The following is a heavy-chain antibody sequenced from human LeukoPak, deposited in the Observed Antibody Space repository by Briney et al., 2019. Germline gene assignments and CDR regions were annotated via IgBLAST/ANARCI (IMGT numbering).Heavy chain of an antibody. CDR3: ARFRDGVFSGGDYYNGMDV. V-gene: IGHV3-33*01. CDR2: IWYDGSNK. Sequence: PGGSLRLSCAASGFTFSSFGMHWVRQAPDKGLEWVALIWYDGSNKHYADSVKGRYTISRDNSKNTLFLHMNSLRAEDTAVYLCARFRDGVFSGGDYYNGMDVWGQGTTVTVSS. CDR1: GFTFSSFG. D-gene: IGHD3-16*01. J-gene: IGHJ6*02.